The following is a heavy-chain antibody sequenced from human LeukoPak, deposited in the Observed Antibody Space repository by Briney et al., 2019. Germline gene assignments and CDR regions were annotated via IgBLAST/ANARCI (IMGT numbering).Heavy chain of an antibody. Sequence: PSETLSLTCTVSGGSISSGDYYWSWIRQPPGKGLEWIGYIYYSGSTYYNPSLKSRVTISVDTSKNQFSLKLSSVTAADTAVYYCARGHVRGTMIVVDPRGSFDPWGQGTLVTVSS. J-gene: IGHJ5*02. V-gene: IGHV4-30-4*08. CDR1: GGSISSGDYY. CDR3: ARGHVRGTMIVVDPRGSFDP. D-gene: IGHD3-22*01. CDR2: IYYSGST.